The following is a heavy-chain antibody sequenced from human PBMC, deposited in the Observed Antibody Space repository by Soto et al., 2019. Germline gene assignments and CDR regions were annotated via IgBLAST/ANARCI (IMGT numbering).Heavy chain of an antibody. V-gene: IGHV4-39*01. J-gene: IGHJ5*02. CDR3: ARRNRGYGYGFNWFDP. Sequence: PSETLSLTCTVSGGSISSSSYYWGWIRQPPGKGLEWIGSIYYSGSTYYNPSLKSRVTISVDTSKNQFSLKLSSVTAADTAVYYCARRNRGYGYGFNWFDPWGQGTLLTVSS. CDR1: GGSISSSSYY. CDR2: IYYSGST. D-gene: IGHD5-18*01.